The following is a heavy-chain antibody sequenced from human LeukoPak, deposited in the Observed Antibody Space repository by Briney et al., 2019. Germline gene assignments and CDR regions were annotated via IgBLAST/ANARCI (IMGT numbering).Heavy chain of an antibody. CDR2: ISAYNGNT. V-gene: IGHV1-18*01. CDR1: GGTFSSYG. J-gene: IGHJ5*02. Sequence: ASVKVSCKASGGTFSSYGISWVRQAPGQGLEWMGWISAYNGNTNYAQKLQGRVTMTTDTSTSTAYMELRSLRSDGTAVYYCARVGDIVVVHSFDPWGQGTLVTVSS. CDR3: ARVGDIVVVHSFDP. D-gene: IGHD2-2*01.